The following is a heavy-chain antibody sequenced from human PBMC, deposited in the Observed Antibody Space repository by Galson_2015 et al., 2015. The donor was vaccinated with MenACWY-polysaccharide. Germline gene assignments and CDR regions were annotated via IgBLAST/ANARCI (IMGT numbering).Heavy chain of an antibody. Sequence: SLRLSCAASGFTFSSYWMHWVRQASGKGLVWVSRTNGDGGATDYADSVQGRFTISRDNAKNTLYLPMNSLRAEDTAVYYCARAGAKYCRGANCFLNWFDPWGQGTLVAVSS. D-gene: IGHD2-15*01. V-gene: IGHV3-74*01. CDR3: ARAGAKYCRGANCFLNWFDP. J-gene: IGHJ5*02. CDR2: TNGDGGAT. CDR1: GFTFSSYW.